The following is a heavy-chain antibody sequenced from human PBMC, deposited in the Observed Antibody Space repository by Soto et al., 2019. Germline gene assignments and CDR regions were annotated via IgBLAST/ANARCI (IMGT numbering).Heavy chain of an antibody. Sequence: ASVKVSCKASGYTFTGYYMHWVRRAPGQGLEWMGWINPNSGGTNYAQKFQGRVTMTRDTSISTAYMELSRLRSDDTAVYYCARAMRGYFDWFDPWCQGTLVTVSS. CDR2: INPNSGGT. J-gene: IGHJ5*02. CDR1: GYTFTGYY. V-gene: IGHV1-2*02. D-gene: IGHD3-9*01. CDR3: ARAMRGYFDWFDP.